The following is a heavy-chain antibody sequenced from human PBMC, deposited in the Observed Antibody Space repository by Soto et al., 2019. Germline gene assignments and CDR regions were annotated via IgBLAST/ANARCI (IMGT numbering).Heavy chain of an antibody. CDR1: GGSISSGSYY. Sequence: SETLSLTCTVSGGSISSGSYYWSWIRQPPGKGLEWIGYIYYTGRTNYNPSLKSRVTISIDTSKNQFSLYLSSVTAADTAVYYCTGAFDYFDYWGQGTLVTVSS. J-gene: IGHJ4*02. D-gene: IGHD3-3*01. CDR2: IYYTGRT. V-gene: IGHV4-61*01. CDR3: TGAFDYFDY.